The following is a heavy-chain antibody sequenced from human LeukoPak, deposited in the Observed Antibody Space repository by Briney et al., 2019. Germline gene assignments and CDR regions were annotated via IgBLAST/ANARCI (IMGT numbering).Heavy chain of an antibody. J-gene: IGHJ5*02. CDR2: ISWNSGSI. D-gene: IGHD3-10*01. CDR1: GFTVDDYA. Sequence: GGSLRLSCAASGFTVDDYAMHWVRQAPGKGLEWVSGISWNSGSIGYADSVKGRFTISRDNAKNSLYLQMNSLRAEDTGLYYCAKSTYRRITNWFDPWGQGTLVTVSS. V-gene: IGHV3-9*01. CDR3: AKSTYRRITNWFDP.